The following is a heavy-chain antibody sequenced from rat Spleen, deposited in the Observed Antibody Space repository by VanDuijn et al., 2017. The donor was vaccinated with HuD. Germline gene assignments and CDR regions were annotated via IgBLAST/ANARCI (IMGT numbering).Heavy chain of an antibody. CDR1: GFTFSDYY. J-gene: IGHJ4*01. CDR3: ARQGGYVMDA. V-gene: IGHV5-29*01. Sequence: EVQLVESDGGLVQPGRSLKLSCAASGFTFSDYYMAWVRQAPTKGLEWVATISYDGSSTYYRDSVKGRFTISRDNAKSTLYLQMDSLRSEDTATYYCARQGGYVMDAWGQGTSVTVSS. CDR2: ISYDGSST.